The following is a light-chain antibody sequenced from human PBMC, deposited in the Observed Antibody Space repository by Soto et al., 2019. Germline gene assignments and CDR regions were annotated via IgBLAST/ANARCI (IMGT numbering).Light chain of an antibody. CDR3: QQYYSTPLRT. CDR2: WAS. CDR1: QSVLYSSNNKNY. Sequence: DIVMTQSPDSLAVSLGERATINCKSSQSVLYSSNNKNYLAWYQQKPGQPPKLLIYWASTRESGVPDRFSGSWSGTDFTLTISSLQAEDVAVYYCQQYYSTPLRTFGQGTKMEIK. V-gene: IGKV4-1*01. J-gene: IGKJ2*01.